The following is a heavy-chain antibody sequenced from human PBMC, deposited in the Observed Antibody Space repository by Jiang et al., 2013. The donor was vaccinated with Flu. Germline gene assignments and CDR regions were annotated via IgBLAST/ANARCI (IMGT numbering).Heavy chain of an antibody. CDR3: ARDSSGWQPIDY. V-gene: IGHV4-4*02. CDR2: IYYSGDT. J-gene: IGHJ4*02. CDR1: GGSISSQGW. D-gene: IGHD6-19*01. Sequence: APGLVKASETLSLTCAVSGGSISSQGWWSWLRQPPGKGLEWIGEIYYSGDTNYNPSFKSRLTISLDRTKNQFSLKLNSVTAADTAVYYCARDSSGWQPIDYVGPGNPGHRLL.